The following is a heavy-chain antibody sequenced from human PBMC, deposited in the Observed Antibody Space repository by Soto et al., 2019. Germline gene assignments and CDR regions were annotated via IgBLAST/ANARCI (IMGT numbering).Heavy chain of an antibody. D-gene: IGHD3-10*01. Sequence: TSETLSLTCTVSGGSISSYYWSWIRQPPGKGLEWIGYIYYSGSTNYNPSLKSRVTISVDTSKNQFSLKLSSVTAADTAVYYCARDLGFGESNNWFDPWGQGTLVTVSS. CDR3: ARDLGFGESNNWFDP. CDR1: GGSISSYY. CDR2: IYYSGST. V-gene: IGHV4-59*01. J-gene: IGHJ5*02.